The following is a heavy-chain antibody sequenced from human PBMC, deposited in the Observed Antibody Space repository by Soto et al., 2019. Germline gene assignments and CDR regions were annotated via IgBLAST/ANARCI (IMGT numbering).Heavy chain of an antibody. V-gene: IGHV1-69*12. Sequence: QVQLVQSGAEVKKPGSSVKVSCKASGGTFSSYAISWVRQAPGQGLEWMGGIIPIFGTANYAQKFQGSVTITADDSTGTAYMDLSSLRSEDTTVYYCAMGIGCVADCYPQYPEYFPHWVHGTLVTVSS. J-gene: IGHJ1*01. CDR3: AMGIGCVADCYPQYPEYFPH. CDR1: GGTFSSYA. CDR2: IIPIFGTA. D-gene: IGHD2-21*02.